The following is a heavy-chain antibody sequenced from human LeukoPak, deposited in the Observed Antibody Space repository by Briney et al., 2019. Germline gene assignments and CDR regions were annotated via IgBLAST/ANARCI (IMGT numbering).Heavy chain of an antibody. V-gene: IGHV3-72*01. Sequence: PAGGSLRLSCAASGFTFSDSFMSWVPKAPGKGLEWVGRSRNKADSYTAEYAASVKGRFTISRDESKNSLYLQISSLETEDAAVYYCATSSWYRLAYWGQGSLVTVSS. D-gene: IGHD6-13*01. CDR1: GFTFSDSF. CDR2: SRNKADSYTA. CDR3: ATSSWYRLAY. J-gene: IGHJ4*02.